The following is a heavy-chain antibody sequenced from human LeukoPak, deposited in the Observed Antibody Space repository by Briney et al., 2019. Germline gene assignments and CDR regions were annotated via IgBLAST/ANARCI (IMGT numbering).Heavy chain of an antibody. D-gene: IGHD3-10*02. V-gene: IGHV3-23*01. CDR2: VDTSADT. CDR3: AELGITMIGGV. J-gene: IGHJ6*04. CDR1: GFTFSSYA. Sequence: GGSLRLSCLASGFTFSSYAMDWVRQAPGQGLQWVSAVDTSADTYYADSVRGRFTISRDNSKNTLYLQMNSLRAEDTAVYYCAELGITMIGGVWGKGTTVTISS.